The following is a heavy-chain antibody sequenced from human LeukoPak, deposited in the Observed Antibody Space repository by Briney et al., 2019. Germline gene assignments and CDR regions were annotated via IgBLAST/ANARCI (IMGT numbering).Heavy chain of an antibody. CDR3: ARGRRGSSGHFDY. V-gene: IGHV4-34*01. J-gene: IGHJ4*02. D-gene: IGHD6-19*01. CDR2: INHSGST. Sequence: SETLSLTCAVYGGSFSGYYWSWIRQPPGKGLEWIWEINHSGSTNHNPSLKSRVTISVDTSKNQFSLKLSSVAAADTAVYYCARGRRGSSGHFDYWGQGTLVTVSS. CDR1: GGSFSGYY.